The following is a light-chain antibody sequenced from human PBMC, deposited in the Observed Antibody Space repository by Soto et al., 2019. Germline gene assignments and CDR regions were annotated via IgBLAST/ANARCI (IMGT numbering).Light chain of an antibody. CDR2: GNS. Sequence: QAVVTQPPSVSGAPGQRVTISCTGSSSNIGAGYDVLWYQQLPGTAPKLLIYGNSNRPSGVPDRFSGSKSGTSASLAITGLQAGDEADYYCQSYDSSLSGWVFGGGTQLTVL. CDR1: SSNIGAGYD. V-gene: IGLV1-40*01. CDR3: QSYDSSLSGWV. J-gene: IGLJ3*02.